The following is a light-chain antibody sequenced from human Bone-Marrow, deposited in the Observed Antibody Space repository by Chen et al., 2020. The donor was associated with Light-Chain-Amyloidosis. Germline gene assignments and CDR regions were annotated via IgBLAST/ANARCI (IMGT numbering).Light chain of an antibody. V-gene: IGLV3-25*03. CDR2: RDT. CDR3: ESADSSGTDEVI. Sequence: SYELTQPPSVSVSPGQTARITCSGDDLPTKYAYWYQQKPGQAPVLGIHRDTERPSGISERFSGSRSGTTATLNISGVEAEDEADYHCESADSSGTDEVIFGGGTKLTVL. J-gene: IGLJ2*01. CDR1: DLPTKY.